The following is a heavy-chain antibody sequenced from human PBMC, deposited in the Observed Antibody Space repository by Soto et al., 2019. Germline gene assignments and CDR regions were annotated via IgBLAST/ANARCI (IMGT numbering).Heavy chain of an antibody. D-gene: IGHD3-3*02. J-gene: IGHJ6*03. CDR1: GYSFTSYA. Sequence: ASVKVSCQASGYSFTSYAIHWVRQAPGQRLEWMGWINADNGSTKYSQKFQGRVTMTRDTSASTVYMELSSLRSEDTAVYYCASSLFGVVINPYYMDVWGKGTTVTVSS. CDR2: INADNGST. CDR3: ASSLFGVVINPYYMDV. V-gene: IGHV1-3*01.